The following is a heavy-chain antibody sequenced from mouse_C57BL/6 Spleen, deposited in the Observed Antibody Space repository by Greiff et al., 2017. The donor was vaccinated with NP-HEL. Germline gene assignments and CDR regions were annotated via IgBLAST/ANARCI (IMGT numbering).Heavy chain of an antibody. CDR3: ARHDYYGSRRGYAMDD. CDR1: GYTFTEYT. CDR2: FYPGSGSI. J-gene: IGHJ4*01. V-gene: IGHV1-62-2*01. D-gene: IGHD1-1*01. Sequence: QVHVKQSGAELVKPGASVKLSCKASGYTFTEYTIHWVKQRSGQGLEWIGWFYPGSGSIKYNEKFKDKATLTADKSSSTVYMELSRLTAEDSAGDFCARHDYYGSRRGYAMDDWGQGTSVTVSS.